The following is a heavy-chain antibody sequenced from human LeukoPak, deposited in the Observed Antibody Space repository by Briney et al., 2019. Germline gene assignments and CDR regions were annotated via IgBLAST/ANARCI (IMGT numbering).Heavy chain of an antibody. D-gene: IGHD2-15*01. CDR3: AKQLGYCSDGSCYFPY. CDR2: ISNNGGYT. Sequence: GGSLRLSCAVSGFTFSSYAMSLVRQAPGKGLEWVSAISNNGGYTYYADSVQGRFTISRDNSKSTLCLQMNSLRAEDTAVYYCAKQLGYCSDGSCYFPYWGQGTLVTVSS. J-gene: IGHJ4*02. V-gene: IGHV3-23*01. CDR1: GFTFSSYA.